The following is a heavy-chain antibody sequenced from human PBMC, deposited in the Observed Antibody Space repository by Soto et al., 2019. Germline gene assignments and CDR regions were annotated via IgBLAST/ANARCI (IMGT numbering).Heavy chain of an antibody. V-gene: IGHV4-31*03. J-gene: IGHJ3*01. CDR1: GFSIISGGCY. Sequence: PSETLSLTCSVSGFSIISGGCYWTLIRQYPGKGLEWIGYIYYSGTTYYNPSLKSRVTISIDTSKDQFSLKLNSVTAADTAVYYCARVGGTTRGYNYAFDLWGQGTMVTVSS. D-gene: IGHD5-18*01. CDR2: IYYSGTT. CDR3: ARVGGTTRGYNYAFDL.